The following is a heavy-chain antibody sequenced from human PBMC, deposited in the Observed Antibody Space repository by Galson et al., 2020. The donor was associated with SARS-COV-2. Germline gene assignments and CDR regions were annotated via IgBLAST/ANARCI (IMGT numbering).Heavy chain of an antibody. J-gene: IGHJ4*02. CDR3: ARDVEDFYGSGTRNLDH. CDR1: GYSFTNYW. V-gene: IGHV5-51*01. CDR2: IYPDDSDS. Sequence: HGESLKISCKGSGYSFTNYWIGWVRQMPGKGLEWMGVIYPDDSDSRYSPSFQGQVSFSADKSINTVYLQWSSLRASDTAIYYCARDVEDFYGSGTRNLDHWGQGTLVTVSS. D-gene: IGHD3-10*01.